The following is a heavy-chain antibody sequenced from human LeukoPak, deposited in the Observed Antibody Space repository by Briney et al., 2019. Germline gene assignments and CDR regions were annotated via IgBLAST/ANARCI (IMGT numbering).Heavy chain of an antibody. CDR3: ARGVSWAGGRSIDY. D-gene: IGHD5/OR15-5a*01. CDR2: AYYSGST. Sequence: SETLSLTCTVSGGSISKYYWSWIRQPPGKGLEWIGYAYYSGSTNYNPSLKSRVTISVDTSKNQFSLKLSSVTAADTAVYYCARGVSWAGGRSIDYWGQGTLVTVSS. V-gene: IGHV4-59*13. J-gene: IGHJ4*02. CDR1: GGSISKYY.